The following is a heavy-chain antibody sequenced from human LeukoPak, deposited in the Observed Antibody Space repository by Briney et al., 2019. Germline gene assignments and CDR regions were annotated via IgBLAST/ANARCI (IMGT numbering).Heavy chain of an antibody. CDR3: PRDGGTLDY. D-gene: IGHD3-16*01. CDR2: IRSKAFGGAT. Sequence: PGGSLRLSCTGSGYTFGDYAMSWVRQSPGKGLEWVSLIRSKAFGGATEYAASVKGRFTVSRDDSKSIAYLQMNSLKTEDTAMYYCPRDGGTLDYWGQGTLVTVSS. CDR1: GYTFGDYA. J-gene: IGHJ4*02. V-gene: IGHV3-49*04.